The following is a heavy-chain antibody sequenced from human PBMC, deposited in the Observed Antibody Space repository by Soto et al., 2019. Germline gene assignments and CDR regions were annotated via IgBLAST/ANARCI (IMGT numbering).Heavy chain of an antibody. J-gene: IGHJ6*02. CDR2: IYHSGSF. CDR3: ARSPHNDPNVSYHGMDF. V-gene: IGHV4-30-2*01. Sequence: SETLSLTCAVSGGSISSAGYSWNWIRQPPGEGLEWIGYIYHSGSFLYNPSLKSRVTISLDRSKNQFSLRLSSVTAADTAVYFCARSPHNDPNVSYHGMDFWGRGTTVTVSS. CDR1: GGSISSAGYS.